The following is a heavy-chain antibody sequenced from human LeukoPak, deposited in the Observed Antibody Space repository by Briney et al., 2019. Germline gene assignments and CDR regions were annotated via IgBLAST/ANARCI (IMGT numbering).Heavy chain of an antibody. V-gene: IGHV3-30*18. CDR2: ISYDGSNK. J-gene: IGHJ4*02. Sequence: GGSLRLSCAASGFTFSSYGIHWVRQAPGKGLERVAVISYDGSNKYYVDSVKGRFTISRDNSKNTLYLQMNSLRDEDTAVYYCAKDRGEQWLVASFDYWGQGTLVTVSS. D-gene: IGHD6-19*01. CDR3: AKDRGEQWLVASFDY. CDR1: GFTFSSYG.